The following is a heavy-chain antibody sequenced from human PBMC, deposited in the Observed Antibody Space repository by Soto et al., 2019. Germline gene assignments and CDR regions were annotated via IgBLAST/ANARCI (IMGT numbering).Heavy chain of an antibody. Sequence: GGSLRLSCAASGFTFSSYAMSWVRQAPGKGLEWVSAISGSGGSTYYADSVKGRFTISRDNSKNTLYLQMNSLRAEDTAVYYCAKVSDVLLWFGELLFFDYWGQGTLVTVSS. CDR3: AKVSDVLLWFGELLFFDY. CDR2: ISGSGGST. D-gene: IGHD3-10*01. V-gene: IGHV3-23*01. J-gene: IGHJ4*02. CDR1: GFTFSSYA.